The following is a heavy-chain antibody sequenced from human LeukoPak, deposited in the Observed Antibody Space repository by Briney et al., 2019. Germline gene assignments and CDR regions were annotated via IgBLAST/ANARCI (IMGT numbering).Heavy chain of an antibody. Sequence: PGGSLRLSCAASGFIFSSHAMNWVRQAPGKGLEWVAVISGSGADTYYTYSVEGRFIISRDNSKNALSLQMNSLSAEATAIYYCGKSKGDSSGHFGLIDYRGQGALVTVSS. V-gene: IGHV3-23*01. CDR1: GFIFSSHA. J-gene: IGHJ4*02. CDR2: ISGSGADT. D-gene: IGHD3-22*01. CDR3: GKSKGDSSGHFGLIDY.